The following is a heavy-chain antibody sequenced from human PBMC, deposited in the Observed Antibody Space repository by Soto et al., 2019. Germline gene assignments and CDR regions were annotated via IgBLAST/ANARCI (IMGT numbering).Heavy chain of an antibody. V-gene: IGHV1-8*01. Sequence: QVQLVQSGAEVKKPGASVKVSCKASGYTFTSYDINWVRQATGQGLEWMGWMNPNSGNTAYAQKFQGRVTMTRNTSISTAYRGLSSLRSEDTGVYYCARERVGAMVDWGQGTLVTVAS. J-gene: IGHJ4*02. CDR3: ARERVGAMVD. CDR2: MNPNSGNT. CDR1: GYTFTSYD. D-gene: IGHD1-26*01.